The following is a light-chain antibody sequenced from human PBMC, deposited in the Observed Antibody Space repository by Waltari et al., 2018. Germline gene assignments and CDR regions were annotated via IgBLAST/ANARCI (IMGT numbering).Light chain of an antibody. CDR1: SSDIGPFDY. CDR2: EVN. Sequence: QSALTQPPSASGSPGQSVTIPCTGPSSDIGPFDYVSWYHQHPGKAPKVMIFEVNQRPAGVPDRFSGSKSGNTASLTVSGLQAVDEADYYCSSYAGSHKLVFGGGTKLTVL. V-gene: IGLV2-8*01. J-gene: IGLJ3*02. CDR3: SSYAGSHKLV.